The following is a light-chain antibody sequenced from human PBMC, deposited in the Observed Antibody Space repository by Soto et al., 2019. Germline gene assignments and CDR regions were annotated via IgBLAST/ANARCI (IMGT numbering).Light chain of an antibody. CDR1: QSISTN. CDR2: GES. V-gene: IGKV3D-15*01. J-gene: IGKJ4*01. CDR3: LQYNRSPLT. Sequence: EIVMTQSPATLSVSPGERATLSCSASQSISTNLVWYKQKPGQAPRLLIYGESTRATGIPASFSGSGSGTEFTLTISRLQSEDFAGYSGLQYNRSPLTFGGGTKLEL.